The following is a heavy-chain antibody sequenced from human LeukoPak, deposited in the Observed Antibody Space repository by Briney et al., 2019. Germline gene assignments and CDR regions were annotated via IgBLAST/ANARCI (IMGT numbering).Heavy chain of an antibody. J-gene: IGHJ4*02. Sequence: SETLSLTCTVSGGSISSSSYYWGWIRQPPGKGLEWIGSIYYSGSTYYNPSLKSRVTISVDTSKNQFSLKLTSVTAADTAVYYCARGLLWEPKNDYWGQGTLVTVSS. D-gene: IGHD1-26*01. CDR3: ARGLLWEPKNDY. CDR1: GGSISSSSYY. V-gene: IGHV4-39*07. CDR2: IYYSGST.